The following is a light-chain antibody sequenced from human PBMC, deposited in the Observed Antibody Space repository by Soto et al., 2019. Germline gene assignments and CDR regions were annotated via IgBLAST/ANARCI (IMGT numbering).Light chain of an antibody. V-gene: IGKV3-15*01. J-gene: IGKJ1*01. CDR2: GAS. CDR1: QSVSSN. CDR3: QQYNSYWT. Sequence: EIVMTQSPATLPVSPGERATLSCRASQSVSSNLAWYQQKPGQAPRLLIYGASTRATGIPARFSGSGSGTEFTLTISSLQPDDFATYYCQQYNSYWTFGQGTKVDIK.